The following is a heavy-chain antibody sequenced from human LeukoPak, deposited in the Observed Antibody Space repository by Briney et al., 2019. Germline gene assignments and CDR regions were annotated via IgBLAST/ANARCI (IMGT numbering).Heavy chain of an antibody. J-gene: IGHJ4*02. D-gene: IGHD4-17*01. CDR3: ARGAYGDYDY. Sequence: GGALELSCGGSGFSFIRYALGGGRPGPRKGVGWVSAISGSGSGTYYADSVKGRFTISRDNSKNTLYLQMNSLRAEDTALYYCARGAYGDYDYWGQGTLVTVSS. CDR1: GFSFIRYA. CDR2: ISGSGSGT. V-gene: IGHV3-23*01.